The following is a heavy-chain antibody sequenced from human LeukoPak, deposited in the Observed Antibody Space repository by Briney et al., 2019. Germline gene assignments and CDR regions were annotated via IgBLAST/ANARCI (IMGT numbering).Heavy chain of an antibody. D-gene: IGHD1/OR15-1a*01. CDR2: INPSGGST. Sequence: ASVKVSCKASGYTFIIYYIHWVRQAPGQGLEWMGIINPSGGSTSYAQKFQGRVTMTRDTSTSTVYMELSSLRSEDTAVYYCARAEQLFDYWGQGTLVTVSS. CDR3: ARAEQLFDY. J-gene: IGHJ4*02. CDR1: GYTFIIYY. V-gene: IGHV1-46*01.